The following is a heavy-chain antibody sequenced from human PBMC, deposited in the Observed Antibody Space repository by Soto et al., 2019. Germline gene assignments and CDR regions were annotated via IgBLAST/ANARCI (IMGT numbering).Heavy chain of an antibody. CDR2: INHSGLT. V-gene: IGHV4-59*08. J-gene: IGHJ6*02. CDR3: ARQGFGQLHGLVDV. D-gene: IGHD3-10*01. CDR1: GGSITSHY. Sequence: QVQLQESGPGLVKPSETLSLTCSVSGGSITSHYCSWFRQPPGKGLEWIGYINHSGLTSYNPSLKSRVTMSVDTSKNQFSLKVNSVTAADTALYYCARQGFGQLHGLVDVWGPGTTVTFSS.